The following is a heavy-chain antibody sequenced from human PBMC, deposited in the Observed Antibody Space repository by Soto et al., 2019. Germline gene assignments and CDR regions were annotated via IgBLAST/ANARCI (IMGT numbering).Heavy chain of an antibody. CDR1: GGAFSSYA. CDR2: IIPIFGTA. J-gene: IGHJ5*02. Sequence: SVKVSCKASGGAFSSYAISWVRQAPGQGLEWMGGIIPIFGTANYAQKFQGRVTITADESTSTAYMELSSLRSEDTAVYYCARDGLPNYYDSSGYPNWFDPWGQGTLVTVSS. V-gene: IGHV1-69*13. D-gene: IGHD3-22*01. CDR3: ARDGLPNYYDSSGYPNWFDP.